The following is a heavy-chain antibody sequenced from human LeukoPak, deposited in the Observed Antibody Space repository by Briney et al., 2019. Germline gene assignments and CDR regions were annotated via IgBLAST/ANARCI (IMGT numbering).Heavy chain of an antibody. V-gene: IGHV3-30-3*01. CDR3: ARVSSSSWPHYFDY. CDR2: ISYDGSNK. D-gene: IGHD6-13*01. CDR1: GFTFSSYA. Sequence: PGGSLRLSCAASGFTFSSYAMHWVRQAPGKGLEWVAVISYDGSNKYYADSVKGRFTISRDNSKNTLYLQMNSLRAEDTAVYYGARVSSSSWPHYFDYWGQGTLVTVSS. J-gene: IGHJ4*02.